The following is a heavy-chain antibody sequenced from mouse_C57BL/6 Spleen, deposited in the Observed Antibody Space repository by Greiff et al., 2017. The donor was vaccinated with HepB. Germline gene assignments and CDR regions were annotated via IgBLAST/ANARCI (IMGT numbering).Heavy chain of an antibody. CDR1: GYTFTSYW. V-gene: IGHV1-53*01. Sequence: QVQLQQPGTELVKPGASVKLSCKASGYTFTSYWMHWVKQRPGQGLEWIGNINPSNGGTNYNEKFKSKATLTVDKSSSTAYMQLSSLTSEDSAVYYCARDYYGSSYRGYAMDYWGQGTSVTVSS. CDR3: ARDYYGSSYRGYAMDY. J-gene: IGHJ4*01. D-gene: IGHD1-1*01. CDR2: INPSNGGT.